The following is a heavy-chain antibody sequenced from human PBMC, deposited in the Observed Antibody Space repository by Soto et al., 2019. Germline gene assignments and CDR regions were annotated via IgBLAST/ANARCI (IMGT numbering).Heavy chain of an antibody. J-gene: IGHJ4*02. CDR1: GFTFSSYA. CDR2: ISGSGGST. CDR3: AKDASDWNYCSGGSCYLDY. D-gene: IGHD2-15*01. V-gene: IGHV3-23*01. Sequence: GGSLRLSCAASGFTFSSYAMSWVRQAPGKGLEWVSAISGSGGSTYYADSVKGRFTISRDNSKNTLYLQMNSLRAEDTAVYYCAKDASDWNYCSGGSCYLDYWGQGALVTVSS.